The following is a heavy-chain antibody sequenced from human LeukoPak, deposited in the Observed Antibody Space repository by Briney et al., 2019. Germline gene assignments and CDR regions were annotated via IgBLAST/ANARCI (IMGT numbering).Heavy chain of an antibody. V-gene: IGHV1-18*01. CDR3: VREDQSNTRSYFDY. CDR2: ISAYNGNT. CDR1: GYTFTSYG. Sequence: ASVKVSCKASGYTFTSYGISWVRQAPGQGLEWMGWISAYNGNTNYAQKLQGRVTMTTDTSTSTAYMELRSLRSDDTAVYYCVREDQSNTRSYFDYWGQGTLVTVSS. D-gene: IGHD1/OR15-1a*01. J-gene: IGHJ4*02.